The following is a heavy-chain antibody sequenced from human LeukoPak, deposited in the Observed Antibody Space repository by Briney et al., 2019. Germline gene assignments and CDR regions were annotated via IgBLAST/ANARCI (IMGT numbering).Heavy chain of an antibody. CDR1: GYTFTNYY. V-gene: IGHV1-2*02. CDR3: APALYDILTGYQFV. J-gene: IGHJ4*02. Sequence: GASVKVSCKASGYTFTNYYIHWVRQAPGQGLEWMGWINPNSGDTNYAQKFQGRVTMTRDTSISTAYMELSRLRSDDTAVYYCAPALYDILTGYQFVGGQGTLVTVSS. CDR2: INPNSGDT. D-gene: IGHD3-9*01.